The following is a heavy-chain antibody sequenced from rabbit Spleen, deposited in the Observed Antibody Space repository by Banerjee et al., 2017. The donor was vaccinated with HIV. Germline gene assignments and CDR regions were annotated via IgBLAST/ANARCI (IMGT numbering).Heavy chain of an antibody. D-gene: IGHD8-1*01. CDR1: GVSFSSNYY. CDR2: IEAGSSGFT. V-gene: IGHV1S45*01. J-gene: IGHJ6*01. CDR3: ARDTGSSFSSYGMDL. Sequence: EQLEESGGGLVKPEGSLTLTCKASGVSFSSNYYMCWVRQAPGKGLEWIACIEAGSSGFTYFASWAKGRFTISKTSSTTVTLQMTSLTAADTATYFCARDTGSSFSSYGMDLWGQGTLVTVS.